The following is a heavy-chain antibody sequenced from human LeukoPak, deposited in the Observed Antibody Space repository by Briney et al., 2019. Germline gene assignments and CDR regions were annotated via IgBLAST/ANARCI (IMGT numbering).Heavy chain of an antibody. CDR2: FDPEDGET. Sequence: ASVKVSCKVSGYTLTELSMHWVRQAPGKGLEWMGGFDPEDGETIYAQKFQGRVTMTEDTSTDTAYMELSSLRSEDTAVYYCAATSAWLLSSPFDYWGQGTLVTVSS. CDR3: AATSAWLLSSPFDY. CDR1: GYTLTELS. D-gene: IGHD3-9*01. V-gene: IGHV1-24*01. J-gene: IGHJ4*02.